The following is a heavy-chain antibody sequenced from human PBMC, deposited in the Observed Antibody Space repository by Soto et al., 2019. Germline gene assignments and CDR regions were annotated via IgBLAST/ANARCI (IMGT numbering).Heavy chain of an antibody. V-gene: IGHV1-69*06. CDR3: ARGGDGYNQAYKFYFDS. J-gene: IGHJ4*02. Sequence: QVQRVQSGAEVKKPGSSVKVSCRSSGGTFSSYTISWVRQAPGQGLEWMGGIIPMFGTTRYAQKFQGGVTITADKSTNTAYKELTSLRSEDTALYYCARGGDGYNQAYKFYFDSWGQGTLVTVSS. D-gene: IGHD5-12*01. CDR1: GGTFSSYT. CDR2: IIPMFGTT.